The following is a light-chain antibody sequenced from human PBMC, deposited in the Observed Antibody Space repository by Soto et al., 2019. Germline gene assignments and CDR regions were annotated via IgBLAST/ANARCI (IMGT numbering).Light chain of an antibody. V-gene: IGKV1-6*01. Sequence: AIQMTQSPSSLSASVGDRVTITCRASQGIRTDLGWYQQKPGKAPKLLIYAASNLQSGVPSRFSGSGSGTDFSITISSLQPEDFATYYCLQDYNYPRTFGQGTKVEIK. J-gene: IGKJ1*01. CDR2: AAS. CDR1: QGIRTD. CDR3: LQDYNYPRT.